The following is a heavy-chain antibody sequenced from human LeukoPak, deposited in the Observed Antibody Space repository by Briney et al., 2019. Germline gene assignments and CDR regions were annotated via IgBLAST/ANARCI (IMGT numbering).Heavy chain of an antibody. D-gene: IGHD3-22*01. V-gene: IGHV1-69*05. Sequence: ASVKVSCKASGGTFSSYAISWVRQAPGQGLEWMGRIIPIFGTANYAQKFQGGVTITTDESTSTAYMELSSLRSEDTAVYYCARVFPGRVVVIKDDAFDIWGQGTMVTVSS. J-gene: IGHJ3*02. CDR3: ARVFPGRVVVIKDDAFDI. CDR1: GGTFSSYA. CDR2: IIPIFGTA.